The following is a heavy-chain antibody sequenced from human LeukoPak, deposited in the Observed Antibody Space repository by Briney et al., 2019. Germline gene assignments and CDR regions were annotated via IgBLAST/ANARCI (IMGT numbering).Heavy chain of an antibody. Sequence: GGSLRLSCAASGFTFSSYWMSWVRQAPGKGLEWVANIKQDGSEKYYVDSVKGRFTISRDNAKNSLYLQMNSLRAEDTAVYYCARGYCSSTSCPNQRGQYYYYGMDVWGQGTTVTVSS. CDR1: GFTFSSYW. CDR2: IKQDGSEK. J-gene: IGHJ6*02. V-gene: IGHV3-7*01. CDR3: ARGYCSSTSCPNQRGQYYYYGMDV. D-gene: IGHD2-2*01.